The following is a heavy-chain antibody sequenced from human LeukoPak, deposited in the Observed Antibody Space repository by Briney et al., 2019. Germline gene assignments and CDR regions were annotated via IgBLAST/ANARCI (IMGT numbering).Heavy chain of an antibody. CDR2: IYYSGST. CDR1: AGSISSYY. J-gene: IGHJ4*02. D-gene: IGHD1-14*01. Sequence: PSETLSLTCTVYAGSISSYYWSWIRQPPGKGLEWIGYIYYSGSTNYNPSLKSRVTISVDTSKNQFSLKLSSVTAADTAVYYCARDITYGIDYWGQGTLVTVSS. CDR3: ARDITYGIDY. V-gene: IGHV4-59*01.